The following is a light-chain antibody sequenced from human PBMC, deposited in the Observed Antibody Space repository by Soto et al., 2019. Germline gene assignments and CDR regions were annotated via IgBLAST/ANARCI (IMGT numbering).Light chain of an antibody. V-gene: IGKV4-1*01. Sequence: DIVMTQSPDSLAVSVSERATINCKSSQSVLYSSNNKNYLAWYQQKPGQPPKLLIYWASTRESGVPDRFSGSGSGTDFTLTISSLQAEDVAVYYCQQYYSTPFTFGPGTKVDIK. CDR2: WAS. CDR1: QSVLYSSNNKNY. CDR3: QQYYSTPFT. J-gene: IGKJ3*01.